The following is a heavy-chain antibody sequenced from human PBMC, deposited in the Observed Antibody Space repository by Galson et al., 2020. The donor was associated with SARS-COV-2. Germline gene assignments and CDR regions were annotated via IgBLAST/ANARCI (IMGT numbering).Heavy chain of an antibody. J-gene: IGHJ6*02. CDR3: ARSRANYDFWSGYSNYYGMDV. D-gene: IGHD3-3*01. Sequence: NTGYAQKFQGRVTMTRNTSISTAYMELSSLRSEDTAVYYCARSRANYDFWSGYSNYYGMDVWGQGTTVTVSS. CDR2: NT. V-gene: IGHV1-8*01.